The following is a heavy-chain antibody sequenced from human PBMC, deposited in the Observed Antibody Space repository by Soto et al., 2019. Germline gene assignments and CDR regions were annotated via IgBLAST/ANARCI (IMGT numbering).Heavy chain of an antibody. D-gene: IGHD6-6*01. J-gene: IGHJ6*03. CDR1: GGSISSGGYY. CDR2: IYYSGST. CDR3: ARDGYSSSSGYYYYYMDV. Sequence: PSETLSFTCTVSGGSISSGGYYWSWIRQHPGKGLEWIGYIYYSGSTYYNPSLKSRVTISVDTSKNQFSLKLSSVTAADTAVYYCARDGYSSSSGYYYYYMDVWGKGTTVTVSS. V-gene: IGHV4-31*03.